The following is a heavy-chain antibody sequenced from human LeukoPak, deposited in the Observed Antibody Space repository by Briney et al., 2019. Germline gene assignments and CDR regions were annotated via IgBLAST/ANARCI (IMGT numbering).Heavy chain of an antibody. CDR2: IYYSGST. D-gene: IGHD3-3*01. CDR3: ARADFWSGYHD. J-gene: IGHJ4*02. CDR1: GGSINSYY. V-gene: IGHV4-59*01. Sequence: SETLSLTCTVSGGSINSYYWSWIRQSPGKGLEWIGYIYYSGSTNYNPSLKSRVTMSVDMSKNQFSLKLSSVTAADTAVYYCARADFWSGYHDWGQGTLVTVSS.